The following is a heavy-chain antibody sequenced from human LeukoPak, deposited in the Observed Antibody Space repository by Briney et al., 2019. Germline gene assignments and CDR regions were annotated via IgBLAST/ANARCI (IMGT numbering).Heavy chain of an antibody. CDR2: ISYDGSNK. J-gene: IGHJ6*02. Sequence: PGRSLRLSCAASGFTFSSYGMHWVRQAPGKGLEWVAVISYDGSNKYYADSVKGRFTISRDNAKNSLYLQMNSLRDEDTAVYYCARRRPKPPYGMDVWGQGTTVTVSS. V-gene: IGHV3-30*03. CDR1: GFTFSSYG. CDR3: ARRRPKPPYGMDV.